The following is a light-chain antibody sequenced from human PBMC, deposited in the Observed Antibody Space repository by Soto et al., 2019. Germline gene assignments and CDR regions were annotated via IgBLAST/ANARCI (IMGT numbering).Light chain of an antibody. CDR1: SSDIGGYNF. CDR2: DVS. J-gene: IGLJ1*01. CDR3: SSHTSISTYV. Sequence: QSALTQPASVSGSPGQSITISCTGTSSDIGGYNFVSWYQQHPGKAPKLMIYDVSNRPSGVSNRFSGSKSGNTASLTISGLQAEDETDYYCSSHTSISTYVFGTVTKVSVL. V-gene: IGLV2-14*01.